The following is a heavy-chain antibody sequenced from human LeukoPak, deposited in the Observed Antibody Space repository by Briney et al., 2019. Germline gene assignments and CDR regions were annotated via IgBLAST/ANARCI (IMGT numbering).Heavy chain of an antibody. CDR3: ARDHDFWSGYPPLNYYGMDV. CDR2: ISAYNGNT. V-gene: IGHV1-18*01. D-gene: IGHD3-3*01. Sequence: ASVKVSCKASGYTFTSYGISWVRQAPGQGLEWMGWISAYNGNTNYAQKLQGRVTMTTDTSTSTAYMELRSLRSDDTAVYYCARDHDFWSGYPPLNYYGMDVWGQGTTVTVSS. J-gene: IGHJ6*02. CDR1: GYTFTSYG.